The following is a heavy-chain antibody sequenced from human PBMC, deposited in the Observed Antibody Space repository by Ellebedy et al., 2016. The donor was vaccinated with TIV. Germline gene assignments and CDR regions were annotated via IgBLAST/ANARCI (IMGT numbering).Heavy chain of an antibody. V-gene: IGHV4-4*07. J-gene: IGHJ2*01. Sequence: SETLSLTXTVSGGSIDHYYWTWIRQPAGKGLEWIGHIYATGNTNYNPSLKSRVTMSVDTSKNQFSLKLSSVTAADTAVYFCARLRQSRDRSHWYFDLWGRGTLVTVSS. CDR3: ARLRQSRDRSHWYFDL. CDR2: IYATGNT. CDR1: GGSIDHYY. D-gene: IGHD1-14*01.